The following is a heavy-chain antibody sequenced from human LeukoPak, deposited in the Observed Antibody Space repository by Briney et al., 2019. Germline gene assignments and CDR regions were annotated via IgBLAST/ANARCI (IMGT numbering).Heavy chain of an antibody. CDR2: IYYSGST. CDR1: GVSISSGGYY. CDR3: ARDALDYDSSGYYLGQDAFDI. Sequence: PSQTLSLTCTVSGVSISSGGYYWSWIRQHPGKGLEWIGYIYYSGSTYYNPSLKSRVTISVDTSKNQFSLKLSSVTAADTAVYYCARDALDYDSSGYYLGQDAFDIWGQGTMVTVSS. J-gene: IGHJ3*02. V-gene: IGHV4-31*03. D-gene: IGHD3-22*01.